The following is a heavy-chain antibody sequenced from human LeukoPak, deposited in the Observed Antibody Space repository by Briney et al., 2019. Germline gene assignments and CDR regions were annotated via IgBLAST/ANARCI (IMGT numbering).Heavy chain of an antibody. CDR1: GVSINTYY. J-gene: IGHJ4*02. CDR2: IYNGGNT. D-gene: IGHD1-26*01. Sequence: SETLSLTCTVSGVSINTYYASWIRQAPGKGLEFIGFIYNGGNTNYNPSLKSRATISVDTSNNQFSLRLTSVTAADTAMYYCAAGPWELDFWGRGTLVTVSS. CDR3: AAGPWELDF. V-gene: IGHV4-4*09.